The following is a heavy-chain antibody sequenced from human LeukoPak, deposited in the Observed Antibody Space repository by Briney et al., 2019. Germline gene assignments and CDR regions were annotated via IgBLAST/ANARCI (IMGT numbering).Heavy chain of an antibody. J-gene: IGHJ4*02. CDR2: IHPKTGGT. V-gene: IGHV1-2*02. CDR1: GCTFTAFY. D-gene: IGHD6-13*01. CDR3: ARDVTAASDLDY. Sequence: ASVKVSCKPSGCTFTAFYMHWVRQAPGQGLEWMGWIHPKTGGTNYAQKFQGRVTMTRDPSIGTAYLELSGLASDDTAEYYCARDVTAASDLDYWGQGTLVTVSS.